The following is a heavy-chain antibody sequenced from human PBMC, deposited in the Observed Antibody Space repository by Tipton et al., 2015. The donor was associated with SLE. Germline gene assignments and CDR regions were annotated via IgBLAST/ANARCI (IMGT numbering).Heavy chain of an antibody. Sequence: SLRLSCAASAFRFSSYWMNRVRQGPGKGLEWVTSIKEDGSEKYYVDSVKGRFTISRDNAKNSLYLQMNSLRAEDTAVYYCASGTWSGSDYWGQGPLVTVSS. CDR2: IKEDGSEK. V-gene: IGHV3-7*01. D-gene: IGHD1-1*01. J-gene: IGHJ4*02. CDR1: AFRFSSYW. CDR3: ASGTWSGSDY.